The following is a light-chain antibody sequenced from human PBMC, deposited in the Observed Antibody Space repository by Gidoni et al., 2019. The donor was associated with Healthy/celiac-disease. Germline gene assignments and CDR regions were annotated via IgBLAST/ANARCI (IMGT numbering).Light chain of an antibody. Sequence: EIVLTQSPATLSLSPGERATLSCRASQSVSSYLAWYQQKPGQAPRLLIYDATNRATGIPARFSGSGSGTDFTISISSLEPEDFAVYYWQQRSNWPFGGGTKVEIK. CDR2: DAT. V-gene: IGKV3-11*01. J-gene: IGKJ4*01. CDR3: QQRSNWP. CDR1: QSVSSY.